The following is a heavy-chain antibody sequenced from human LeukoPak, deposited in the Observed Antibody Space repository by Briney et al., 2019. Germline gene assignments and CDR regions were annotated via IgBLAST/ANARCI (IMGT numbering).Heavy chain of an antibody. V-gene: IGHV4-59*01. CDR1: GGSISSYY. J-gene: IGHJ3*02. D-gene: IGHD4-17*01. CDR2: IYYSGST. CDR3: ARGTTVSDAFDI. Sequence: SETLSLTCTVSGGSISSYYWSWIRQPPGKGLEWIGYIYYSGSTNYNPSLKSRVTISVDTSKNQFSLKLSSVTAADTAVYYCARGTTVSDAFDIWGQGTMVTVSS.